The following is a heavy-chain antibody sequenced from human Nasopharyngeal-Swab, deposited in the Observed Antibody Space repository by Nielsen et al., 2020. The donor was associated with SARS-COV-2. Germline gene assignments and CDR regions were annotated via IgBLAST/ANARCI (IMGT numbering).Heavy chain of an antibody. D-gene: IGHD3-10*01. CDR1: GGSISSGGYY. CDR2: IYYSGST. Sequence: SETLSLTCTVSGGSISSGGYYWSWLRQHPGKGLEWIGYIYYSGSTYYNPSLKSRVTISVDTSKNQFSLKLSSVTAADTAVYYCARRAWFGELDDYWGQGTLVTVSS. J-gene: IGHJ4*02. V-gene: IGHV4-31*03. CDR3: ARRAWFGELDDY.